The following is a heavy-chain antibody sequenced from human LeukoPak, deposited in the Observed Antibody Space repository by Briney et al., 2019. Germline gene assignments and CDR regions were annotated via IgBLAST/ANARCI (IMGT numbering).Heavy chain of an antibody. Sequence: GASVKVSCKASGYTFSDYYIHWLRQAPGQRLEWMAWMNPMSGATNYAQKFRGRVTMTRDTSISTADMELSRLRSDDTAMYYCARSSGWKYNIDYWGQGTLVTVSS. D-gene: IGHD6-19*01. CDR3: ARSSGWKYNIDY. J-gene: IGHJ4*02. CDR1: GYTFSDYY. V-gene: IGHV1-2*02. CDR2: MNPMSGAT.